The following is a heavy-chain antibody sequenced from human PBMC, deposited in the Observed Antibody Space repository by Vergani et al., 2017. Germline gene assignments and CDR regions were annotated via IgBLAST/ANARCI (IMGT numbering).Heavy chain of an antibody. CDR3: ARPNAGYCSSTSCYFDY. CDR2: ISGSGGST. D-gene: IGHD2-2*01. Sequence: EVQLLESGGGLVQPGGSLRLSCAASGFTFSSYAMSWVRQAPGKGLEWVSAISGSGGSTYYADSVKGRFTISSDNSKNTLYLQMNSLRAEDTAVYYCARPNAGYCSSTSCYFDYWGQGTLVTVSS. J-gene: IGHJ4*02. V-gene: IGHV3-23*01. CDR1: GFTFSSYA.